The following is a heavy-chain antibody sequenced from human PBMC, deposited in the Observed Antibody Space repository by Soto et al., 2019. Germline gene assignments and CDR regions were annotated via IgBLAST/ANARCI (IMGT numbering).Heavy chain of an antibody. D-gene: IGHD6-6*01. V-gene: IGHV1-8*01. CDR1: GYTFTRYY. CDR2: MNPQTGNT. Sequence: QVQLVQSGSEGKEPGASMKISCQASGYTFTRYYITWVRQATGQGREGMGWMNPQTGNTAYAEKFQGRVTMTRSTSINTAYVELSGLRSEDTAVYYCARLSEESSSSNYYYFYMDVWGKGSTVTVSS. CDR3: ARLSEESSSSNYYYFYMDV. J-gene: IGHJ6*03.